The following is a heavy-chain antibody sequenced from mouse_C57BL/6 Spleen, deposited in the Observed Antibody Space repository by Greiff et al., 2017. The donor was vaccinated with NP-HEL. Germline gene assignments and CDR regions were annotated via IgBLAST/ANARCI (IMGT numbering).Heavy chain of an antibody. CDR2: IYPGSGNT. J-gene: IGHJ3*01. CDR3: ARDYYGVLFAY. Sequence: QVQLQQSGAELVRPGASVKLSCKASGYTFTDYYINWVKQRPGQGLEWIARIYPGSGNTYYNEKFKGKATLTAEKSSSTAYMQLSSLTSEDSAVYFCARDYYGVLFAYWGQGTLVTVSA. V-gene: IGHV1-76*01. D-gene: IGHD1-1*01. CDR1: GYTFTDYY.